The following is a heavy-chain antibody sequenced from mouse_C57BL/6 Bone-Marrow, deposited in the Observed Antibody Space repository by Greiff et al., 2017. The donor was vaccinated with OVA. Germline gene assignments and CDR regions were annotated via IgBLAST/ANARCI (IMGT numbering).Heavy chain of an antibody. Sequence: QVQLQQPGAELVKPGASVKMSCKASGYTFTSYWITWVKQRPGQGLEWIGDIYPGSGSTNYNEKFKSKATLTVYTSSSTAYMQLSSLTSEDSAVYYCARWRTTVGEFAYWGQGTLVTVSA. D-gene: IGHD1-1*01. CDR3: ARWRTTVGEFAY. J-gene: IGHJ3*01. CDR2: IYPGSGST. CDR1: GYTFTSYW. V-gene: IGHV1-55*01.